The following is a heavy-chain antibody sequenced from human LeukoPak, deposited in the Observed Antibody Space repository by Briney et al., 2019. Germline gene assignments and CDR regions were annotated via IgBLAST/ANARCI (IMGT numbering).Heavy chain of an antibody. CDR2: ISSSSSYI. CDR1: GFTFSSYE. CDR3: AREVLPAAMGIDY. Sequence: GGSLRLSCAASGFTFSSYEMNWVRQAPGKGLEWVSSISSSSSYIYHADSLKGRFTISRDNAKNSLYLQMNSLRAEDTAVYYCAREVLPAAMGIDYWGQGTLVTVSS. D-gene: IGHD2-2*01. J-gene: IGHJ4*02. V-gene: IGHV3-21*01.